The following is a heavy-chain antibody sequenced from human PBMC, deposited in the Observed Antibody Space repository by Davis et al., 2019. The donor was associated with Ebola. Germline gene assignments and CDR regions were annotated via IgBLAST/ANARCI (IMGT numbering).Heavy chain of an antibody. Sequence: SETLSLTCTVSGGPIRSDSYYWGWIRPPPGMGLEWIGTMFNSGSTSSTPSLTSRVTMSVDTSKSQFFMKLSAVTAADTAVSYCARGGTWSSSDNPRISWGQGTLVTVSS. D-gene: IGHD6-25*01. CDR3: ARGGTWSSSDNPRIS. J-gene: IGHJ5*02. CDR2: MFNSGST. CDR1: GGPIRSDSYY. V-gene: IGHV4-39*01.